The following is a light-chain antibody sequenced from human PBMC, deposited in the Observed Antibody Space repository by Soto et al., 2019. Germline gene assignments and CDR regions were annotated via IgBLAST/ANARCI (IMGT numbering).Light chain of an antibody. CDR3: QAWDISNANEV. CDR2: QDS. CDR1: KLGYKY. Sequence: SSELTQPPLVSVSPGQTASITCSGDKLGYKYACWYQQKPGQSPVLVICQDSKRPSGIPERFSGSISGNTATLTISGTQAMDEADYYCQAWDISNANEVFGGGTKLTVL. V-gene: IGLV3-1*01. J-gene: IGLJ2*01.